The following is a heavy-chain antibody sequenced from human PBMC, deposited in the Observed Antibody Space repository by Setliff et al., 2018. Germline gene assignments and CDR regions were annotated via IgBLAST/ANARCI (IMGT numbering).Heavy chain of an antibody. CDR1: GDSISSGNYF. V-gene: IGHV4-31*03. CDR2: IYSSGGS. J-gene: IGHJ4*02. D-gene: IGHD3-10*01. Sequence: SETLSLTCTVSGDSISSGNYFWSWIRQHPAKGLEWIGYIYSSGGSYYNPSLKSRVTISIDRSKNRFFLEVTSVTAADTAVYFCARDGRFGGPSQGPDYWGQGTLVTVSS. CDR3: ARDGRFGGPSQGPDY.